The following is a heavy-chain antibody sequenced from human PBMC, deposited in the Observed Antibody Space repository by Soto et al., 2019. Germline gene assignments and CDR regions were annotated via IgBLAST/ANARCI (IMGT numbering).Heavy chain of an antibody. J-gene: IGHJ4*02. CDR1: GYTFTSYA. D-gene: IGHD3-16*01. Sequence: QVQLVQSGAEVKKPGASVKVSCKASGYTFTSYAISWVRQAPGQGLEWMGWISAYNGNTKYAQKLQGRVTMTTDTSTSTAYTDLRSLSSDDTAVYYCARDHGGGITFEWGQGTLVTVSS. CDR2: ISAYNGNT. V-gene: IGHV1-18*01. CDR3: ARDHGGGITFE.